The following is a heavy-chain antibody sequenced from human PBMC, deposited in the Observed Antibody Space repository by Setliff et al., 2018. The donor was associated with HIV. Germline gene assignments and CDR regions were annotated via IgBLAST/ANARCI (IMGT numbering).Heavy chain of an antibody. J-gene: IGHJ4*02. Sequence: SETLSLTCTLYGGSLTNFWWTWIRQSPGKGLEWIGEIVDSGSTTYNPSLKSRVTISLDTSKKQFSLKLTSVTAADTAVYFCARNPHYFDRSGYYSWFYFDYWGQGRLVTVSS. CDR1: GGSLTNFW. CDR3: ARNPHYFDRSGYYSWFYFDY. V-gene: IGHV4-34*12. D-gene: IGHD3-22*01. CDR2: IVDSGST.